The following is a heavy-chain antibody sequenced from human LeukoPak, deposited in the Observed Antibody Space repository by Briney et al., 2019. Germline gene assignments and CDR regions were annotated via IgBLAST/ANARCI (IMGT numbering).Heavy chain of an antibody. CDR1: GGSFSGYY. Sequence: SETLSLTCAVYGGSFSGYYWSWIRQPPGKGLEWIGEINHSGSTNYNPSLKSRVTISVDTSKNQFSLKLSSATAADTAVYYCARVGDGYNYPFGYYFDYWGQGTLVTVSS. D-gene: IGHD5-24*01. CDR2: INHSGST. CDR3: ARVGDGYNYPFGYYFDY. J-gene: IGHJ4*02. V-gene: IGHV4-34*01.